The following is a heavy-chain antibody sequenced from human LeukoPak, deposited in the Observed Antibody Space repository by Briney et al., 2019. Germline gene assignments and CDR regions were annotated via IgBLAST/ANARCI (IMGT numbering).Heavy chain of an antibody. J-gene: IGHJ4*02. D-gene: IGHD3-22*01. CDR3: AGSQDYYDSSGYQYYFDY. Sequence: ASVKVSCKASGYTFTGYYMHWVRQAPGQGLEWMRRINPNSGGTNYAQKFQGRVTMTRDTSISTAYMELSRLRSDDTAVYYCAGSQDYYDSSGYQYYFDYWGQGTLVTVSS. V-gene: IGHV1-2*06. CDR2: INPNSGGT. CDR1: GYTFTGYY.